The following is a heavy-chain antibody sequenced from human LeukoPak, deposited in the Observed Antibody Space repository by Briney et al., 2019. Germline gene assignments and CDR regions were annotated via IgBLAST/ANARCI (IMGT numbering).Heavy chain of an antibody. J-gene: IGHJ4*02. Sequence: ASVKVSCKASGGTFSSSAISWVRQAPGQGLEWMGGIIPIFGTANYAQKFQGRVTITADESTSTAYMELGSLRSEDTAVYYCARAITMVQGGLGYWGQGTLVTVSS. CDR3: ARAITMVQGGLGY. CDR2: IIPIFGTA. V-gene: IGHV1-69*01. D-gene: IGHD3-10*01. CDR1: GGTFSSSA.